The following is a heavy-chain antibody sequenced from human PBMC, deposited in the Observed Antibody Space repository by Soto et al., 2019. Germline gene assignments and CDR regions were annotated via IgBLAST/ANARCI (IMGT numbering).Heavy chain of an antibody. D-gene: IGHD6-6*01. CDR2: IIPIFGTA. Sequence: SVKVSCKASGGTFSSYAISWVRQAPGQGLEWMGGIIPIFGTANYAQKFQGRVTITADESTSTAYMELSSLRSEDTAVYYCARDPEYSSSRNYGMDVWGQGTTVTVS. CDR1: GGTFSSYA. CDR3: ARDPEYSSSRNYGMDV. J-gene: IGHJ6*02. V-gene: IGHV1-69*13.